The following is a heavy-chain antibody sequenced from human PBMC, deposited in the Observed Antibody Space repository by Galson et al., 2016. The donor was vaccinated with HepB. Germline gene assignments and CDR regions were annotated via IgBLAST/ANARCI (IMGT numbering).Heavy chain of an antibody. CDR2: IETAGDT. D-gene: IGHD1/OR15-1a*01. CDR3: ARGKSLWTMPWNNRLDV. CDR1: GFIFSTHD. V-gene: IGHV3-13*01. Sequence: LRLSCAASGFIFSTHDMHWVRQVTGKGLEWVSGIETAGDTYYADSVRGRFTISRENGKNSVYLQMNSLNAGDPSVYYCARGKSLWTMPWNNRLDVWGKGTTVTVSS. J-gene: IGHJ6*04.